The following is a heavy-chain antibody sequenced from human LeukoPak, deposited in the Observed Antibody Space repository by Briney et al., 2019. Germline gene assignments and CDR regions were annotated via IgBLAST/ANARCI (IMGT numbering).Heavy chain of an antibody. CDR1: GWSFSGYY. D-gene: IGHD6-19*01. CDR3: ARKGLTKPLSVAVDFDS. V-gene: IGHV4-34*01. Sequence: SETLSLTCAVYGWSFSGYYWSWIRQPPGKGLEWIAEIDHSGCTNFNRSLKSRITISVDTSKKHFSLKLSSVTAADTAVYYCARKGLTKPLSVAVDFDSWGQGTLVTVSS. CDR2: IDHSGCT. J-gene: IGHJ4*02.